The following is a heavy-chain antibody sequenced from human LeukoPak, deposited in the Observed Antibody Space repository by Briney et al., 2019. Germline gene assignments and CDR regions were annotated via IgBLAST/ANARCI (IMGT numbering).Heavy chain of an antibody. J-gene: IGHJ4*02. D-gene: IGHD5-12*01. CDR1: GGTFSRYD. CDR3: ARAYSGCDFFDY. V-gene: IGHV1-69*13. Sequence: SGKAFCKASGGTFSRYDIRWERQAPGPGLEWMGGIIPIFGTANQAQTFQGRVTITADESTRTAYLEVSSLRSGHTPVRYCARAYSGCDFFDYGGQRILLTVPS. CDR2: IIPIFGTA.